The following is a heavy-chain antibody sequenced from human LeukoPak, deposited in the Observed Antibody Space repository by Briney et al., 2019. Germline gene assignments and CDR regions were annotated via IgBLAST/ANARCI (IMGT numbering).Heavy chain of an antibody. Sequence: SETLSLTCAVYGGSLSGYYWSWIRQPPGKGLEWIGEINHSGSTNYNPSLKSRVTISVDISKNQFSLKLSSVTAADTAVYYCARPDYGDYEGQYYFDYWGQGTLVTVSS. CDR3: ARPDYGDYEGQYYFDY. CDR2: INHSGST. D-gene: IGHD4-17*01. V-gene: IGHV4-34*01. J-gene: IGHJ4*02. CDR1: GGSLSGYY.